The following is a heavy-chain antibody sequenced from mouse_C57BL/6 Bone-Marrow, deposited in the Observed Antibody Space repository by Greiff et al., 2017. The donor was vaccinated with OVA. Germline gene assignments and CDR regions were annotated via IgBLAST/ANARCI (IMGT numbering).Heavy chain of an antibody. CDR1: GFSLTSYA. CDR3: ARNNYGSSYPYWYFDV. V-gene: IGHV2-9-1*01. J-gene: IGHJ1*03. CDR2: IWTGGGT. Sequence: VKVEESGPGLVAPSQSLSITCTVSGFSLTSYAISWVRQPPGKGLEWLGVIWTGGGTNYNSAIKSRLSISKDNSKSQVFLKMNSLQTDDTARYYCARNNYGSSYPYWYFDVWGTGTTVTVSS. D-gene: IGHD1-1*01.